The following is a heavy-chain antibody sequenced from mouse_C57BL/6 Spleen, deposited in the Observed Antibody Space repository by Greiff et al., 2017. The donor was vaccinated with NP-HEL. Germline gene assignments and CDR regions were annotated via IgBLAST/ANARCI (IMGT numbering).Heavy chain of an antibody. CDR3: ARHYGNGAMDY. CDR2: INPGSGGT. Sequence: VKVVESGAELVRPGTSVKVSCKASGYAFTNYLIEWVKQRPGQGLEWIGVINPGSGGTNYNEKFKGKATLTADKSSSTAYMQLSSLTSEDSAVYFCARHYGNGAMDYWGQGTSVTVSS. D-gene: IGHD2-1*01. CDR1: GYAFTNYL. V-gene: IGHV1-54*01. J-gene: IGHJ4*01.